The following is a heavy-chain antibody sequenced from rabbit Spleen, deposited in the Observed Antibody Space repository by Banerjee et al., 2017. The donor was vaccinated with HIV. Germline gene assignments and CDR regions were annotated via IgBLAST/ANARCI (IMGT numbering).Heavy chain of an antibody. J-gene: IGHJ3*01. CDR2: ILVVSGTT. CDR3: ARNPYFSNAL. D-gene: IGHD1-1*01. Sequence: QEQLEESGGGLVKPEGSLTLTCTASGFSFSDNYDMCWVRQAPGKGLEWIACILVVSGTTYYASWAKGRFTISKTSSTTVTLQMTSLTDADTATYFCARNPYFSNALWGQGTLVTVS. CDR1: GFSFSDNYD. V-gene: IGHV1S45*01.